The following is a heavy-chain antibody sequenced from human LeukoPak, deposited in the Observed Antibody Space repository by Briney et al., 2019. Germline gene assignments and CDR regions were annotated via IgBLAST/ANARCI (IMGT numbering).Heavy chain of an antibody. Sequence: PGGSLRLSCAASGFTFSSYSMNWVRQAPGKGLEWVSYISSSSSTIYYADSVKGRFTISRDNAKNSLYLQMNSLRAEDTAVYYCARELSSSWPLNWFDPWGQGTLVTVSS. CDR2: ISSSSSTI. CDR3: ARELSSSWPLNWFDP. V-gene: IGHV3-48*01. J-gene: IGHJ5*02. CDR1: GFTFSSYS. D-gene: IGHD6-13*01.